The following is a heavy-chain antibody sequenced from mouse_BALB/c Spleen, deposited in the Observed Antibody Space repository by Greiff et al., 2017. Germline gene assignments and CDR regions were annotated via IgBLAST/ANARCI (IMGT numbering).Heavy chain of an antibody. CDR2: ISSGSSTI. V-gene: IGHV5-17*02. D-gene: IGHD1-1*01. CDR3: ARDYGSSYWFAY. Sequence: EVQRVESGGGLVQPGGSRKLSCAASGFTFSSFGMHWVRQAPEKGLEWVAYISSGSSTIYYADTVKGRFTISRDNPKNTLFLQMTSLRSEDTAMYYCARDYGSSYWFAYWGQGTLVTVSA. CDR1: GFTFSSFG. J-gene: IGHJ3*01.